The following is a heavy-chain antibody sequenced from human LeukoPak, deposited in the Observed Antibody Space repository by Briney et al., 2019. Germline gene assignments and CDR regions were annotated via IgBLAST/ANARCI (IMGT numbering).Heavy chain of an antibody. J-gene: IGHJ4*02. D-gene: IGHD2/OR15-2a*01. Sequence: SQTLSLTCAVSGGSISSGGYYWGWIRQPPGKGLEWIGSIYHSGSTYYNPSLKSRVTFSVDTSKNQFSLKLSSVTAADTAVYYCARDTFSLIDYWGQGTLVTVSS. V-gene: IGHV4-39*07. CDR3: ARDTFSLIDY. CDR2: IYHSGST. CDR1: GGSISSGGYY.